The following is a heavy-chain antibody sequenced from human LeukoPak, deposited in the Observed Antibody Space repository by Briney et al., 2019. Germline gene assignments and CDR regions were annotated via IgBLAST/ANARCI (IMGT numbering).Heavy chain of an antibody. CDR3: ARGLYDLDY. V-gene: IGHV3-9*01. Sequence: PGRSLRLSCAASGFTFDDYAMHWVRQAPGKGLEWVSGISWNSGSIGYADSVKGRFTISRDNSKNTLYLQMNSLRAEDTAVYYCARGLYDLDYWGQGTLVTVSS. CDR2: ISWNSGSI. CDR1: GFTFDDYA. J-gene: IGHJ4*02. D-gene: IGHD3-22*01.